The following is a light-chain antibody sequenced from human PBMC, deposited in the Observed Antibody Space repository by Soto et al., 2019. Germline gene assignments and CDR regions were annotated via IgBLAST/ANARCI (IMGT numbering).Light chain of an antibody. CDR1: SSDFGGYNV. Sequence: QSALTQPASVSGSPGQSITISCSGTSSDFGGYNVVSWYQQHPGKAPKLIIYEGTKRPSGVSNRFSGSKSGNAASLTISGLQTEDEADYYCCSYADTSTFWVVCGGGTKLTVL. V-gene: IGLV2-23*03. CDR3: CSYADTSTFWVV. J-gene: IGLJ3*02. CDR2: EGT.